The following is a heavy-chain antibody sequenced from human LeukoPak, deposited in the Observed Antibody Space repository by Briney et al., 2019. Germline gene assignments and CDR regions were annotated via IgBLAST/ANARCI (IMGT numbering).Heavy chain of an antibody. D-gene: IGHD2-21*01. CDR1: GFSFSSYP. J-gene: IGHJ6*02. CDR3: ARANCGGECYFSGYGMDV. V-gene: IGHV3-30*04. CDR2: TSTEGSDK. Sequence: PGRSLRLSCAASGFSFSSYPMHRVRQAPGKGLAWVAVTSTEGSDKYYADSVKGRFSISRDNSKNTLYLQINSLRPEDTAVYYCARANCGGECYFSGYGMDVWGQGTTVTVSS.